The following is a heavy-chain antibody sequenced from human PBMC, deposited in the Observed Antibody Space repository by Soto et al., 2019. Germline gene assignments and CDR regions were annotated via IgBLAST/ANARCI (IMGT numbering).Heavy chain of an antibody. CDR1: GGTFSSYA. D-gene: IGHD3-10*01. Sequence: QVQLVQSGAEVKKPGSSVKVSCKASGGTFSSYAISWVRQAPGQGLEWMGGIIPIFGTANYAQKFQGRVTITADESTSTVYMELSSRRSEDTAVYYCARERGSGSYSRKYFDFWGQRTLVTVSS. CDR3: ARERGSGSYSRKYFDF. V-gene: IGHV1-69*01. J-gene: IGHJ4*02. CDR2: IIPIFGTA.